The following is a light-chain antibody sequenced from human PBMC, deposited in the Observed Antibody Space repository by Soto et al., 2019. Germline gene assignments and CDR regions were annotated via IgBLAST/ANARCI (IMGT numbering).Light chain of an antibody. CDR2: HAS. CDR3: QQYSHWPRT. Sequence: EIVLTQSPAALSVSPGERVTLSCRASQSVSSDLAWYQQKPGQSPRLLIYHASARATGVPARISGSGSGTEFTLTISSLQSEDLAVYYCQQYSHWPRTFGQGTRVEVK. CDR1: QSVSSD. V-gene: IGKV3-15*01. J-gene: IGKJ1*01.